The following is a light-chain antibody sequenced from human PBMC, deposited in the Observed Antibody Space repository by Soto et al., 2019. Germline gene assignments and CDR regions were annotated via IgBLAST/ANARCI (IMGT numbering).Light chain of an antibody. J-gene: IGKJ1*01. Sequence: VLPQSPHPVSLSPGERSTLSCRASENVRTFVDWYQQKPGQAPRLLIYGASNRATDIPARFSGSGSGTDFTLTISNLEPEDFAVYYCQQHSPWPPWRFAQGTKVDI. CDR2: GAS. CDR1: ENVRTF. CDR3: QQHSPWPPWR. V-gene: IGKV3-11*01.